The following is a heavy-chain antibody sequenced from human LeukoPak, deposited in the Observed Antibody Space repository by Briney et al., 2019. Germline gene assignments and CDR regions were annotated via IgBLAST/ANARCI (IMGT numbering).Heavy chain of an antibody. CDR2: ISSSSSYI. D-gene: IGHD5-12*01. J-gene: IGHJ4*02. CDR3: ARIDIVATGPHFDY. V-gene: IGHV3-21*01. CDR1: GFTVSSYS. Sequence: GGSLRLSWAASGFTVSSYSMNWVSQAPGKGLEWLSSISSSSSYIYYADSVKGRFTISRDNAKNSLYLQMNSLSAEDTAVYYCARIDIVATGPHFDYWGQGTLVTVSS.